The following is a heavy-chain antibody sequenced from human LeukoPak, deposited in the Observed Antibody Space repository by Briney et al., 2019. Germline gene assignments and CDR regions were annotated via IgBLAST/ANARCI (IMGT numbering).Heavy chain of an antibody. CDR2: ISGSGGST. Sequence: GGSLRLSCAASGFTFSSYAMSWVRQAPGKGLEWVSAISGSGGSTYYADSVKGRFTISRDNAKNSLYLQMNSLRAEDTAVYYCARDRMAEGYYYYMDVWGKGTTVTVSS. J-gene: IGHJ6*03. CDR1: GFTFSSYA. V-gene: IGHV3-23*01. CDR3: ARDRMAEGYYYYMDV. D-gene: IGHD5-24*01.